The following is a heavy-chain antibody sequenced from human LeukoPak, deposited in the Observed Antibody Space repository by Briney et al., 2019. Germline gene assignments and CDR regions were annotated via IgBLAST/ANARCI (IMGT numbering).Heavy chain of an antibody. V-gene: IGHV1-46*01. CDR3: AGQNYDSSGYYYVDY. CDR1: GYTFTSYY. J-gene: IGHJ4*02. Sequence: GASVKVSCKASGYTFTSYYMHWVRQAPGQGLEWMGIINPSGGSTSYAQKFQGRVTMTRDMSTSTVYMELSSLRSEDTAVYYCAGQNYDSSGYYYVDYWGQGTLVTVSS. CDR2: INPSGGST. D-gene: IGHD3-22*01.